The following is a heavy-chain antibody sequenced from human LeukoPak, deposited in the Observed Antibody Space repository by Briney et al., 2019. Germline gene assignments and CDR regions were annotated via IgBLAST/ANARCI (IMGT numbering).Heavy chain of an antibody. Sequence: SETLFLTCTVSGGSVSSYYWSWIRQPPGKGLEWIGYIYYSGSTNYNPSLKSRLTISLDTSKNQFSLNLSSVTAADTAVYYCAREGDKYANWFDTWGQGTLVTVSS. D-gene: IGHD2-8*01. CDR3: AREGDKYANWFDT. V-gene: IGHV4-59*02. CDR2: IYYSGST. CDR1: GGSVSSYY. J-gene: IGHJ5*02.